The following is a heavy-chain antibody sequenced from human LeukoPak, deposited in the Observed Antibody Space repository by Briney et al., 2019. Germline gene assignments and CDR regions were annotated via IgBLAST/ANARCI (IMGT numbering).Heavy chain of an antibody. V-gene: IGHV4-4*07. D-gene: IGHD3-9*01. Sequence: SETLSLTCTVSGDSIRGFYWSWIRQPAGKGLEWIGRMSASGSTNYNPSLKSRVTMSVDKSKNQFSLKLSSVTAADTAVYYCARDSDLTASYYYGMDVWGQGTTVTVPS. CDR1: GDSIRGFY. CDR3: ARDSDLTASYYYGMDV. J-gene: IGHJ6*02. CDR2: MSASGST.